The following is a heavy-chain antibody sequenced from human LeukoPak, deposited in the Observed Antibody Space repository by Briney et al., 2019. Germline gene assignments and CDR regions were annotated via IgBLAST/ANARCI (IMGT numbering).Heavy chain of an antibody. D-gene: IGHD3-3*01. CDR1: RFTLSTYW. V-gene: IGHV3-7*01. CDR3: ARGVPYDSWSGPHYSDY. Sequence: GGSLRLSCAASRFTLSTYWMSWVRQAPGKGLEWVAHIKQDGSQEYYVDSVKGRFTISRDSAKDSLYLQMNSLRAEDTAVYYCARGVPYDSWSGPHYSDYWGQGTLVTVSS. J-gene: IGHJ4*02. CDR2: IKQDGSQE.